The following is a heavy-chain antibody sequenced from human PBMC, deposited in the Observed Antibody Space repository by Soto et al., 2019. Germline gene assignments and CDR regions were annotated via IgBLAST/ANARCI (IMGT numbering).Heavy chain of an antibody. CDR1: GYTFTSYG. CDR2: ISAYNGNT. CDR3: ARTVYDFWSGYRYYFDY. J-gene: IGHJ4*02. D-gene: IGHD3-3*01. V-gene: IGHV1-18*01. Sequence: ASVKVSCKASGYTFTSYGISWVRQAPGQGLEWMGWISAYNGNTNYAQKLQGRVTMTTDTSTSTAYMELRSLRSDDAAVYYCARTVYDFWSGYRYYFDYWGQGTQVTVSS.